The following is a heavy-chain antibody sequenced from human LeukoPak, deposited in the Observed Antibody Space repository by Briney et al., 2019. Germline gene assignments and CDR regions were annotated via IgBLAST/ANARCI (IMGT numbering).Heavy chain of an antibody. D-gene: IGHD1-1*01. CDR3: AREEDCGTARCSNDH. Sequence: ASVKFSCKASGYTFTAYEMHWVRQAPGQGLEYVGWINPKNGGTNSAQNFQGRVTMTWDTSVSTVYMELSRLRSDDTAVYYCAREEDCGTARCSNDHWGQGTLVTVSS. CDR2: INPKNGGT. CDR1: GYTFTAYE. J-gene: IGHJ4*02. V-gene: IGHV1-2*02.